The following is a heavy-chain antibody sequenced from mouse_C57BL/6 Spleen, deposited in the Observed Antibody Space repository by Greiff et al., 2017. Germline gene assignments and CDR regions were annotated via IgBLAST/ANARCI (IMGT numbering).Heavy chain of an antibody. CDR3: ARWRYSNPFDV. CDR2: LYPGDGDT. J-gene: IGHJ1*03. Sequence: QVQLQQSGAELVKPGASVKISCKASGYAFSSYWMNWVKQRPGKGLEWIGQLYPGDGDTNYNGKFKGKATLTADKSSSTAYMQLSSLTSEDSAVXFCARWRYSNPFDVWGTGTTVTVSS. CDR1: GYAFSSYW. V-gene: IGHV1-80*01. D-gene: IGHD2-5*01.